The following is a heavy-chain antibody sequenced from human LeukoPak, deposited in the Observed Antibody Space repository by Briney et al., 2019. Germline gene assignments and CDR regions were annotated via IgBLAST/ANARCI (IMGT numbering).Heavy chain of an antibody. Sequence: PSETLSLTCTVSGGSMSSYYWSWIRQPPGKGLEWIGYIYYSGSTNYNPSLKSRVTISVDTSKNQFSLKLSSVTAADTAVYYCARRYNYYDSSGYYRGYYFDYWGQGTLVTVSS. CDR3: ARRYNYYDSSGYYRGYYFDY. CDR2: IYYSGST. D-gene: IGHD3-22*01. J-gene: IGHJ4*02. V-gene: IGHV4-59*01. CDR1: GGSMSSYY.